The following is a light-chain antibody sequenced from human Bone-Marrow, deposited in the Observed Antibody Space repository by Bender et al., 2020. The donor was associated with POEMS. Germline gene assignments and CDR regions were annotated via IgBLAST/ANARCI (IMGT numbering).Light chain of an antibody. CDR1: SSNIGGGYE. J-gene: IGLJ3*02. CDR2: GDN. Sequence: QSMLTQPPSVSGAPGQRVTISCTGSSSNIGGGYEVHWYRQFPGTAPKLVLYGDNNRPSGVPDRFSGSRSGTSASLAITGLQSDDEAIYFCVAWDASLNGWVFGGGTKLTVL. V-gene: IGLV1-50*01. CDR3: VAWDASLNGWV.